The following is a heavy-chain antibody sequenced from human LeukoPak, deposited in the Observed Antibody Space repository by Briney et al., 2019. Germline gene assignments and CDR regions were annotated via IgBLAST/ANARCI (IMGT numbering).Heavy chain of an antibody. CDR3: ARLISSSLDY. V-gene: IGHV4-38-2*02. D-gene: IGHD6-6*01. Sequence: SETLSLTCIVSGYSISSGYYWGWIRQPPGKGLEWIGNIHHSGSTYYNPSLKSRVTISVDTSKNQFSLKLSSVTAADTAVYYCARLISSSLDYWGQGTLVTVSS. J-gene: IGHJ4*02. CDR2: IHHSGST. CDR1: GYSISSGYY.